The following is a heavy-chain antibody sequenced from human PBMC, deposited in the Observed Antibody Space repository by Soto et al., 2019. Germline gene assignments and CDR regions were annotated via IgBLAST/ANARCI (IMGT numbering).Heavy chain of an antibody. D-gene: IGHD6-13*01. V-gene: IGHV3-15*01. J-gene: IGHJ4*02. CDR3: TTYSNIRYGGLY. CDR2: IKSQTDGGTT. CDR1: GFAFNDAW. Sequence: EVQLVESGGGLVKPGGSLRLSCAASGFAFNDAWMSWVRQAPGKGPEWVGRIKSQTDGGTTEYAAPVKGRFTISRDDSGNTLFLQMNSLKTEDTAVYYCTTYSNIRYGGLYWGQGTLVTVSS.